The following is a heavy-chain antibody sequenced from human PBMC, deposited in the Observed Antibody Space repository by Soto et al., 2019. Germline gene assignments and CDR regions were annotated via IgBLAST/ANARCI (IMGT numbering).Heavy chain of an antibody. D-gene: IGHD2-15*01. CDR2: TGSGTGPG. V-gene: IGHV1-69*06. J-gene: IGHJ4*02. CDR1: GGSLSTNP. Sequence: SVKVSCKASGGSLSTNPISWVRQAPGQGLEWMGGTGSGTGPGNHAQKFQGRLTVTAEKSTSTVYMELTHLSSEDTSVYYCARRDSGGFYRFFDSWGQGTLVTVSS. CDR3: ARRDSGGFYRFFDS.